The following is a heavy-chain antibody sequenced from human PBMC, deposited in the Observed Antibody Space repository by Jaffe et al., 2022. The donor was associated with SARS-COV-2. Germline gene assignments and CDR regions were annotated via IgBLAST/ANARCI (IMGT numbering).Heavy chain of an antibody. CDR3: VRNEYKGYSDL. D-gene: IGHD1-1*01. CDR1: GFTFSDYW. CDR2: IKYDGSET. Sequence: EVQLAESGGGLVQPGGSLRVSCAASGFTFSDYWMGWVRQAPGKGLEWVANIKYDGSETYFVDSVKGRFTISRDNADNSLYLQMNSLRAEDTAVYYCVRNEYKGYSDLWGRGTLVTVSS. J-gene: IGHJ2*01. V-gene: IGHV3-7*01.